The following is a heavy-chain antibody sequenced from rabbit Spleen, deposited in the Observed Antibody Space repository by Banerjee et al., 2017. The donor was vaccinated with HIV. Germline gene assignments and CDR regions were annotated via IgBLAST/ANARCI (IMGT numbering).Heavy chain of an antibody. J-gene: IGHJ3*01. Sequence: LEESGGGLVQPEGSLKLSCTASGFSFSNKAVMCWVRQAPGKGLEWIACIYPTTGSTYYASWAKGRFTISKTSSTTVTLQMTSLTAADTATYFCARGTGISRLNLWGQGTLVTVS. D-gene: IGHD4-2*01. CDR1: GFSFSNKAV. CDR2: IYPTTGST. V-gene: IGHV1S45*01. CDR3: ARGTGISRLNL.